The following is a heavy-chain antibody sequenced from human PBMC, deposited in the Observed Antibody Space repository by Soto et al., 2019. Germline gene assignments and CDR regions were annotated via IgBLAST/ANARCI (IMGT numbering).Heavy chain of an antibody. J-gene: IGHJ4*02. CDR3: AAPSFFSYKGYFDY. D-gene: IGHD1-1*01. Sequence: ASVKVSCKASGGIFSSYAISWVRQAPGQGLEWMGGIIPIFGAANYAQKFQGRVTIIADKSTSTAYMELSSLRSEDTAVYYCAAPSFFSYKGYFDYWGQGTLVTVSS. CDR2: IIPIFGAA. V-gene: IGHV1-69*06. CDR1: GGIFSSYA.